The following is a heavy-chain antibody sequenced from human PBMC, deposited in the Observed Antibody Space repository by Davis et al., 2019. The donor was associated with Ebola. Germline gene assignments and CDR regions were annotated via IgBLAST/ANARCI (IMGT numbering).Heavy chain of an antibody. CDR2: INPNSGGT. D-gene: IGHD2-8*01. V-gene: IGHV1-2*02. Sequence: ASVKVSCKASGGTFSSYAISWVRQAPGQGLEWMGWINPNSGGTNYAQKFQGRVTITRDTSISTGYMELSRLRSDDTAVYYCARYATFYYYYYMDVWGKGTTVTVSS. CDR1: GGTFSSYA. J-gene: IGHJ6*03. CDR3: ARYATFYYYYYMDV.